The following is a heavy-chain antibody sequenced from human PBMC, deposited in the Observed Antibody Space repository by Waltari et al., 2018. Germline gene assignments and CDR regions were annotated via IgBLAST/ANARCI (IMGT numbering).Heavy chain of an antibody. J-gene: IGHJ4*02. CDR1: GYTFTNYG. D-gene: IGHD2-21*02. CDR2: ISGYNGNA. Sequence: EVKKPGASVKVSCKTSGYTFTNYGITWVRQAPGQGLEWVGWISGYNGNANYAQNLQARNAMTTDTSTSTAYLELRSLRSDDTAVYYCARGGDPSDYWGQGTLVTVSS. CDR3: ARGGDPSDY. V-gene: IGHV1-18*01.